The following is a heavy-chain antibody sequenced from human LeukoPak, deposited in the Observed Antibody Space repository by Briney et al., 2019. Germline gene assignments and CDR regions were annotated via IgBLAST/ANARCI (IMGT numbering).Heavy chain of an antibody. CDR2: ISYDGSNK. D-gene: IGHD2-21*02. CDR3: ARAPAYCGGDCYSAY. V-gene: IGHV3-30-3*01. CDR1: GFTFSSYA. Sequence: GGSLRLSCAASGFTFSSYAGRWVRQAPGKGLEWVGVISYDGSNKYYADSVKGRFTISRDNSKNTLYLQMNSLRAEDTAVYYCARAPAYCGGDCYSAYWGQGTLVTVSS. J-gene: IGHJ4*02.